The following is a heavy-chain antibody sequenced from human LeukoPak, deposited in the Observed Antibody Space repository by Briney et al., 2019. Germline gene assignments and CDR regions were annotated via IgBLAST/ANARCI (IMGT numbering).Heavy chain of an antibody. CDR3: ARNVAATPDLAYNWFDP. V-gene: IGHV4-39*01. Sequence: SETLSLTCTVSGGSISSSSYYWGWIRQPPGKGLEWIGSIYYSGSTYYNPSLKSRVTISVDTSKNQFSLKLSSVTAADTAVYYCARNVAATPDLAYNWFDPWGQGTLVTVSS. J-gene: IGHJ5*02. D-gene: IGHD2-15*01. CDR1: GGSISSSSYY. CDR2: IYYSGST.